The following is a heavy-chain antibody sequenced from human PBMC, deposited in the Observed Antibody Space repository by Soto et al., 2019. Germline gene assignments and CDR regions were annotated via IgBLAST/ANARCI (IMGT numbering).Heavy chain of an antibody. CDR3: SRQASDFWSGKPQYYMDV. CDR1: GFTFSGSA. Sequence: EVQLVESGGGLVQPGGSLKLSCAASGFTFSGSAMHWVRQASGKGLEWVGRIRSKGNNYAIVYGASLKGRFTISRDDAKNTAYLQMNSLNTEDTAVYYCSRQASDFWSGKPQYYMDVWGKGTTVTVSS. CDR2: IRSKGNNYAI. V-gene: IGHV3-73*01. J-gene: IGHJ6*03. D-gene: IGHD3-3*01.